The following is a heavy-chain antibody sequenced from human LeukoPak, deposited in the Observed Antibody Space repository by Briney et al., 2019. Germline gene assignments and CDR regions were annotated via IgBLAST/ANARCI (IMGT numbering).Heavy chain of an antibody. D-gene: IGHD3-22*01. J-gene: IGHJ4*02. CDR3: ARVLPASYYDSSGYYYDY. Sequence: PSDTLSLPCGVYGHSFRGYYWRWLRQPPGKGLEWIGDINHSGSTNYNPSLKSRVTISVDTSKIQFYLKLSSVTAADTAVYYCARVLPASYYDSSGYYYDYWGQGTLVTVSS. CDR2: INHSGST. V-gene: IGHV4-34*01. CDR1: GHSFRGYY.